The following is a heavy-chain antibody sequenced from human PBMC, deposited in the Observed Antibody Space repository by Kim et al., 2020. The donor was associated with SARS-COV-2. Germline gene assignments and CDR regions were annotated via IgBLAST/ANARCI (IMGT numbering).Heavy chain of an antibody. Sequence: GGSLRLSCTTSGVTCKNYVGRWVRPAPGPGLEWVAVIWFDGRNAFYEDSLKGRFTISRDNFKNILYLHMNSLRAEDTAVYYCAKAGSVGTYYYYGLDVWGQGTTVTVSS. CDR2: IWFDGRNA. CDR1: GVTCKNYV. J-gene: IGHJ6*02. CDR3: AKAGSVGTYYYYGLDV. D-gene: IGHD7-27*01. V-gene: IGHV3-33*06.